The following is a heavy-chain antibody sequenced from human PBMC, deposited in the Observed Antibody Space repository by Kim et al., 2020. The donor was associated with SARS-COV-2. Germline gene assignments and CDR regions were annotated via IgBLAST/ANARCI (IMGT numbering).Heavy chain of an antibody. Sequence: SVKVSCKASGGTFSSYAISWVRQAPGQGLEWMGGIIPIFGTANYAQKFQGRVTITADESTSTAYMELSSLRSEDTAVYYCARDPWGSHYYYYYGMDVWGQGTTVTVSS. J-gene: IGHJ6*02. CDR1: GGTFSSYA. V-gene: IGHV1-69*13. D-gene: IGHD7-27*01. CDR3: ARDPWGSHYYYYYGMDV. CDR2: IIPIFGTA.